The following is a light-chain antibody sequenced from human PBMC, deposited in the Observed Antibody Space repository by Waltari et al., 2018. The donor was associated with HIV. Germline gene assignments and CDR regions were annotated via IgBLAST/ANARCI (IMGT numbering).Light chain of an antibody. Sequence: DIRMTQSPPSLSPSIGDKITFTCRASQPIDNYLNWYQHKPGQVPKLLIYLASTLYSGVPPRFSGSGSGTSFSLTLSGVQPEDVATYFCQQTYSPPRTFGQGTRLE. CDR1: QPIDNY. J-gene: IGKJ5*01. CDR2: LAS. CDR3: QQTYSPPRT. V-gene: IGKV1-39*01.